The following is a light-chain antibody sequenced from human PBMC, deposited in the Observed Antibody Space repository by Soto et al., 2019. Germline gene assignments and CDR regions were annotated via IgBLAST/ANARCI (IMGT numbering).Light chain of an antibody. V-gene: IGKV3-11*01. CDR3: QQRSDWFT. CDR1: QSVSNF. J-gene: IGKJ1*01. Sequence: EIVLTQSPATLSLSPGERVTLSCRASQSVSNFLAWYQQKPGQAPRLLIYDASNRATGIPVRFSGSGSGTDFTLTISSLEPEDFGLYYCQQRSDWFTFGQGTKVDI. CDR2: DAS.